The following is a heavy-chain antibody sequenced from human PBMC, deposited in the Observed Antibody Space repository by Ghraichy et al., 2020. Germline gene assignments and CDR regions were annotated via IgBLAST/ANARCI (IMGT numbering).Heavy chain of an antibody. CDR3: VRDRGEAAAGFYYYYGMDV. J-gene: IGHJ6*02. CDR2: INTGNGNR. Sequence: ASVKVSCKTSGYTFTSHVLHWVRQAPGQGLDWMGWINTGNGNRKYSQKFQGRVTITRDTSASTTYMELSSLTSEDTAVYYCVRDRGEAAAGFYYYYGMDVWGQGTTVTVSS. V-gene: IGHV1-3*04. D-gene: IGHD6-13*01. CDR1: GYTFTSHV.